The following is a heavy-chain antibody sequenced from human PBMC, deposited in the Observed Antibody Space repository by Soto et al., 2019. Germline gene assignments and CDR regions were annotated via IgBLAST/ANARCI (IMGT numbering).Heavy chain of an antibody. D-gene: IGHD4-17*01. J-gene: IGHJ6*02. V-gene: IGHV3-23*01. Sequence: GGSLRLSCAASGFTFSSYAMSWVRQAPGKGLEWVSAISGSGGSTYYADSVKGRFTISRDNSKNTLYLQMNSLRAEDTAVYYCTTSNILPRNYYYGMDVWGQGTTVTVSS. CDR1: GFTFSSYA. CDR2: ISGSGGST. CDR3: TTSNILPRNYYYGMDV.